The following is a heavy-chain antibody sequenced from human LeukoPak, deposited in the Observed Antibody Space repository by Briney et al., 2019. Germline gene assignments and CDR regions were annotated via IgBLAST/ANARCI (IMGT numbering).Heavy chain of an antibody. J-gene: IGHJ4*02. V-gene: IGHV3-23*01. CDR2: ISGSGDSS. D-gene: IGHD1-26*01. CDR1: GFTFNSYA. CDR3: VKALRYSGSSSGAFDY. Sequence: GGSLRLSCTPSGFTFNSYAMSWVRQAPGKGLEWVSAISGSGDSSYYADSVKGRFTISRDNSKSTLYLQMNSLRAEDTAVYYCVKALRYSGSSSGAFDYWGQGTLVTVSS.